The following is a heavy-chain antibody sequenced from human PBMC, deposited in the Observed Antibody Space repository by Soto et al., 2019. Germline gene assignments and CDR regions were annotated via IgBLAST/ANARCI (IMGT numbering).Heavy chain of an antibody. Sequence: HPGKGLGWIGYIYDSGSTYFNPSLTSRFTISLDTSKNQFSLKLCSVTAADTAVYYCARPGGQSYYYGIDYWGQRTLVSVSS. J-gene: IGHJ4*02. D-gene: IGHD3-10*01. CDR3: ARPGGQSYYYGIDY. V-gene: IGHV4-31*02. CDR2: IYDSGST.